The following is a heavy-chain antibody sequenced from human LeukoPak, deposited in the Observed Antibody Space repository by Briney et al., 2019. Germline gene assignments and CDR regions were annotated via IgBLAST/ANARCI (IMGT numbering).Heavy chain of an antibody. J-gene: IGHJ3*02. D-gene: IGHD6-13*01. CDR3: AKATGIAGRGAFDI. CDR2: ISGDVSGT. CDR1: GFTFYHYA. Sequence: PGGSLRLSCAASGFTFYHYAMHWVRQAPGKGLEWVSLISGDVSGTYYAGSVKGRFTISRDNTKNSLYLQMDSLRTEDTALYYCAKATGIAGRGAFDIWGQGTMVTVSS. V-gene: IGHV3-43*02.